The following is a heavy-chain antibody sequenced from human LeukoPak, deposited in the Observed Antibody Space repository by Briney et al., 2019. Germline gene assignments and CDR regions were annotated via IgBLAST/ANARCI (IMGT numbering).Heavy chain of an antibody. Sequence: GASVTVSCKVSGYTLTELSMHWARQAPGKGLEWMGGFDPEDGETIYAQKFQGRVTMTEDTSTDTAYMELSSLRSEDTAVYYCATKGSMYCSGGSCFWSWGQGTLVTVSS. CDR2: FDPEDGET. D-gene: IGHD2-15*01. CDR3: ATKGSMYCSGGSCFWS. J-gene: IGHJ5*02. CDR1: GYTLTELS. V-gene: IGHV1-24*01.